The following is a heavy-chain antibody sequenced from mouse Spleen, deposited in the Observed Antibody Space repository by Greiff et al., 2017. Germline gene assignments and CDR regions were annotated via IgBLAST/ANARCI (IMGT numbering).Heavy chain of an antibody. V-gene: IGHV5-9*01. J-gene: IGHJ2*01. CDR3: ARHPFYYGSMGYYFDY. D-gene: IGHD1-1*01. CDR2: ISGGGGNT. CDR1: GFTFSSYT. Sequence: EVNLVESGGGLVKPGGSLKLSCAASGFTFSSYTMSWVRQTPEKRLEWVATISGGGGNTYYPDSVKGRFTISRDNAKNTLYLQMSSLRSEDTALYYCARHPFYYGSMGYYFDYWGQGTTLTVSS.